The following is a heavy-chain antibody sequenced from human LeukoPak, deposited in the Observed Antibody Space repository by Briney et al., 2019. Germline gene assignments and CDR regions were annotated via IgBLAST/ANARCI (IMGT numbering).Heavy chain of an antibody. J-gene: IGHJ5*02. CDR3: ARSTYGENWFDP. Sequence: SVKVSCNASGGTFSSYAISWVRQAPGQGLEWMGGIIPIFGTANYAQKFQGRVTMTRDTSISTAYMELSRLRSDDTTVYYCARSTYGENWFDPWGQGTLVTVSS. V-gene: IGHV1-69*05. D-gene: IGHD7-27*01. CDR2: IIPIFGTA. CDR1: GGTFSSYA.